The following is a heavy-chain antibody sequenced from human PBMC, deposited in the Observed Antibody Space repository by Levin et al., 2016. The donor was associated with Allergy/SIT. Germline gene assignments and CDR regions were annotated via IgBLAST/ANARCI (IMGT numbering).Heavy chain of an antibody. CDR3: ASIQGVAGTGNYYGMDV. CDR1: GYTFTSYE. V-gene: IGHV1-8*01. Sequence: ASVKVSCKASGYTFTSYEIHWVRQATGQGLEWMGWMNPNSDNTGYAQKFQGRVTMTRNTSISTAYMEVSSLRSEDTAVYYCASIQGVAGTGNYYGMDVWGQGTTVIVSS. J-gene: IGHJ6*02. CDR2: MNPNSDNT. D-gene: IGHD6-19*01.